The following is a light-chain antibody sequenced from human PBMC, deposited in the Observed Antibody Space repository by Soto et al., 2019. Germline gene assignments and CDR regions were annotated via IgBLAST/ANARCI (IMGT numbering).Light chain of an antibody. Sequence: QSVLTQPASVSGSPGQSITISCSGTSSDVGSYDHVAWYQQFPGKTPKLMIYEVSNRPSGVSSRFSGSKSGNTASLTISGLQAEDEADYYCGSYRISTAVFGTGTKVTVL. CDR1: SSDVGSYDH. J-gene: IGLJ1*01. CDR2: EVS. CDR3: GSYRISTAV. V-gene: IGLV2-14*01.